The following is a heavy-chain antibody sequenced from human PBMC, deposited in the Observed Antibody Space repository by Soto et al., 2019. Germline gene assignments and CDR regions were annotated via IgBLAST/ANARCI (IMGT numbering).Heavy chain of an antibody. CDR3: ARDQYYYDSRHFDL. CDR1: GFTFSRYG. D-gene: IGHD3-22*01. CDR2: IKQDGSEK. J-gene: IGHJ2*01. Sequence: GGSLGLSFAAPGFTFSRYGMSWVRQAPGKGLEWVANIKQDGSEKYYVDSVKGRFTISRDNAKNSLYLQMNSLRAEDTAVYYCARDQYYYDSRHFDLWGRGTLVTVSS. V-gene: IGHV3-7*05.